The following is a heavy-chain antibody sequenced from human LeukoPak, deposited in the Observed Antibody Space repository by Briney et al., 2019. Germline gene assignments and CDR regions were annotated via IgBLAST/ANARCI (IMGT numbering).Heavy chain of an antibody. V-gene: IGHV1-69*13. CDR3: ARDRDPGFDY. J-gene: IGHJ4*02. CDR1: GYTFTGYY. D-gene: IGHD3-10*01. Sequence: ASVKVSCKASGYTFTGYYMHWVRQAPGQGLEWMGGIIPIFGTANYAQKFQGRVTITADESTSTAYMELSSLRSEDTAVYYCARDRDPGFDYWGQGTLVTVSS. CDR2: IIPIFGTA.